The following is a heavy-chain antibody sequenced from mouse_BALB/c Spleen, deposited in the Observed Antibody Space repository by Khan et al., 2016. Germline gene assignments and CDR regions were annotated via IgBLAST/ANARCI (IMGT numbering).Heavy chain of an antibody. D-gene: IGHD2-4*01. Sequence: EVKLEESGGGLVQPGGSMKLSCVASGFTFSNYWMNWVRQSPEKGLEWVAEIRLKSNNYATHYAESVKGRFTISRDDSKSSVYLQMNNLRAEDTAIYYSTRLITGFAYWGQGTLVTVSA. CDR1: GFTFSNYW. CDR3: TRLITGFAY. V-gene: IGHV6-6*02. J-gene: IGHJ3*01. CDR2: IRLKSNNYAT.